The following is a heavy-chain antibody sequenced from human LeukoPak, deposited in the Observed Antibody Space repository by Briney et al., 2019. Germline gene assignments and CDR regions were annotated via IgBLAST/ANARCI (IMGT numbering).Heavy chain of an antibody. CDR3: ARDTGTYYDFWSGYYGFDY. J-gene: IGHJ4*02. CDR1: GGSISSYY. Sequence: SETLSLTCIVSGGSISSYYWSWIRQPPGKGLEWIGSIYHSGSTYYNPSLKSRVTISVDTSKNQFSLKLSSVTAADTAVYYCARDTGTYYDFWSGYYGFDYWGQGTLVTVSS. V-gene: IGHV4-38-2*02. D-gene: IGHD3-3*01. CDR2: IYHSGST.